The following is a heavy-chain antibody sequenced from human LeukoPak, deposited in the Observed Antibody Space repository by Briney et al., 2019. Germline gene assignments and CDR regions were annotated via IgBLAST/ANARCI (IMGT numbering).Heavy chain of an antibody. CDR3: AIWYCSGGRCYSNARTFDY. V-gene: IGHV7-4-1*02. J-gene: IGHJ4*02. CDR2: INTNTGNP. D-gene: IGHD2-15*01. CDR1: GYNFNSYG. Sequence: ASVKVSCKASGYNFNSYGMNWVRQAPGQGLEWMGWINTNTGNPTYAQGFTGRFVFSLDTSVSTAYLQISGLKAEDTAVYYCAIWYCSGGRCYSNARTFDYWGQGTRVSVSS.